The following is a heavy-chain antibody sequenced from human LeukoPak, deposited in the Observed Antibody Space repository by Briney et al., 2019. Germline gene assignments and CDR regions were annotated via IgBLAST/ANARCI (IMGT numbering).Heavy chain of an antibody. D-gene: IGHD3-10*01. J-gene: IGHJ5*02. V-gene: IGHV4-34*01. CDR1: GGSFSGYY. CDR3: ARQGYYGSGSSWFDP. CDR2: INHSGST. Sequence: NPSETLSLTCAVYGGSFSGYYWSWIRQPPGKGLEWIGEINHSGSTNYNPSLKSRVTISVDTSKNQFSLKLSSVTAADTAVYYCARQGYYGSGSSWFDPWGQGTLVTVSS.